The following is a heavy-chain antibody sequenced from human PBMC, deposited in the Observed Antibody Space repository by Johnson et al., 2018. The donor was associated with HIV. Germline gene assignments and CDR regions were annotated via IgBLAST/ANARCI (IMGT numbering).Heavy chain of an antibody. CDR1: GFTVSSNY. V-gene: IGHV3-74*02. Sequence: EVQLVESGGGLVQPGGSLRLSCVASGFTVSSNYMSWVRQAPGKGLVWVSRIQTDGSRTNYADSVKGRFTIPRDNAKNTMYLQMNSLRAEDTAVYYCASLEPVAVTGVAFDIWGQGTMVTVSS. CDR3: ASLEPVAVTGVAFDI. D-gene: IGHD6-19*01. J-gene: IGHJ3*02. CDR2: IQTDGSRT.